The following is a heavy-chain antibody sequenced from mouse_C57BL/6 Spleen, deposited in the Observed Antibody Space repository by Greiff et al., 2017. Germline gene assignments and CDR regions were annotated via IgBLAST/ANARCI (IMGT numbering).Heavy chain of an antibody. Sequence: EVQLQQSGPELVKPGASVKISCKASGYTFTDYYMNWVKQSHGKSLEWIGDINPNNGGTSYNQKFKGKATLTVDKSSSTAYMELRSLTSEDSAVYYCAVITTVVARDYWGQGTTLTVSS. CDR3: AVITTVVARDY. CDR2: INPNNGGT. CDR1: GYTFTDYY. D-gene: IGHD1-1*01. V-gene: IGHV1-26*01. J-gene: IGHJ2*01.